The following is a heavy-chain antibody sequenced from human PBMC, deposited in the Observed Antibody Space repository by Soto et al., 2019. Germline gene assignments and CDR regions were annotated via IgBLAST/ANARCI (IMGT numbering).Heavy chain of an antibody. Sequence: ASVKVSCKTSGYTFSDYHIHWVRQAPGQGLEWVGRMIPTDGSTMYAQKFQGRVTLTRDTSTSTAYMELTSLRFEDTAFYYCARDSYGSDYWGQGTQLTVSS. CDR3: ARDSYGSDY. CDR1: GYTFSDYH. V-gene: IGHV1-46*03. D-gene: IGHD3-10*01. CDR2: MIPTDGST. J-gene: IGHJ4*02.